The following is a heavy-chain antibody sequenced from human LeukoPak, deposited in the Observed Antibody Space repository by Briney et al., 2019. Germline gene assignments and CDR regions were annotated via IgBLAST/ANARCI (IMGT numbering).Heavy chain of an antibody. Sequence: PGGSLRLSCVASGFTFDDYAMHWVRQAPGKGLEWGSAMSWNGDNIAYADSVKGRFTISRDNAKNSLYLQMNSLRPEDTALYYCAKDGPSHSNMLTAYDYWGQGTLVTVSS. D-gene: IGHD3-16*01. V-gene: IGHV3-9*01. CDR3: AKDGPSHSNMLTAYDY. J-gene: IGHJ4*02. CDR2: MSWNGDNI. CDR1: GFTFDDYA.